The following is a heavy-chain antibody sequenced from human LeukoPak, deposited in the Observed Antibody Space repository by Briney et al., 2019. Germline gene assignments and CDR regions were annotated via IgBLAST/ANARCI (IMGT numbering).Heavy chain of an antibody. CDR1: GFTFSSYA. V-gene: IGHV3-23*01. D-gene: IGHD3-16*01. CDR3: AKDDNYIRFLS. Sequence: PGGSLRLSCAASGFTFSSYAMNWVRQAPGKGLEWVSAISGSGDTTYCADSVKGRFTISRDNSKNTLYLQMNSLRAEDTAVYYCAKDDNYIRFLSWGQGTLVTVSS. CDR2: ISGSGDTT. J-gene: IGHJ5*02.